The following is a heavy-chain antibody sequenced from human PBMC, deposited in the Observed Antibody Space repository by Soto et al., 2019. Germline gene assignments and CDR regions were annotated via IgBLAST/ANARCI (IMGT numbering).Heavy chain of an antibody. CDR2: IYWDDDK. J-gene: IGHJ4*02. CDR3: AHNYNSGSGPFDY. V-gene: IGHV2-5*02. CDR1: GFSLSTPGVA. Sequence: SGPTLVNPTQTLTLTCTVSGFSLSTPGVAVGWVRQPPGKALEWLALIYWDDDKRYSPSLMHRLTITKDTSKNQVVLTMTYIDPVDTATYFCAHNYNSGSGPFDYWGQ. D-gene: IGHD3-3*01.